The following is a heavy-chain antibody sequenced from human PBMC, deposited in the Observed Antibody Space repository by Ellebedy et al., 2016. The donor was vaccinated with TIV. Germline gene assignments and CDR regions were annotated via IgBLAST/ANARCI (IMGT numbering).Heavy chain of an antibody. CDR3: AREGSTRPDY. V-gene: IGHV3-7*01. J-gene: IGHJ4*02. CDR2: INEDGGQK. Sequence: GESLKISXVASGFSFSSYWLSWVRQAPGKGLEWVANINEDGGQKYYVDSVRGRFTISRDNSKNSLYLQMNRLRFEDTAMYYCAREGSTRPDYWGQGTLVTVSS. CDR1: GFSFSSYW.